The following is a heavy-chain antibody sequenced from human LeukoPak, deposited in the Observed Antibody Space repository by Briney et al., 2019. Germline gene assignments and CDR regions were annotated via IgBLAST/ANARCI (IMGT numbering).Heavy chain of an antibody. V-gene: IGHV4-4*07. Sequence: SETLSLTCTVSGGSISSYYWSWIRQPAGKGLEWIGRIYTSGSTNYNPSLKSRVTMSVDTSKNQFSLKLSSVTAADTAVYYCAREGAVAGNDAFDIWGQGTMVTVSS. D-gene: IGHD6-19*01. CDR3: AREGAVAGNDAFDI. CDR1: GGSISSYY. CDR2: IYTSGST. J-gene: IGHJ3*02.